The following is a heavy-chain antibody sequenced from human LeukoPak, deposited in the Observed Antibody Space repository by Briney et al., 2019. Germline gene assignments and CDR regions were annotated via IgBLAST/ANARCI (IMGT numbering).Heavy chain of an antibody. J-gene: IGHJ6*03. CDR3: ARLQAARTTKNYYYYYMDV. Sequence: PGGSLRLSCAASGFTFSDFYMSWIRQAPGKGLEWVSYISSSGSTIYYADSVKGRFTISRDNAKNSLYLQMNSLRAEDTAVYYCARLQAARTTKNYYYYYMDVWGKGTTVTVSS. CDR1: GFTFSDFY. CDR2: ISSSGSTI. V-gene: IGHV3-11*04. D-gene: IGHD1-14*01.